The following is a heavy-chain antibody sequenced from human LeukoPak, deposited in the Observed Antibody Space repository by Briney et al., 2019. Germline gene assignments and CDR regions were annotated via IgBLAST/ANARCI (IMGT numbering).Heavy chain of an antibody. V-gene: IGHV4-59*12. CDR2: IYHSGRT. D-gene: IGHD6-6*01. Sequence: PSETLSLTCSGSGGSISGYYWSWIRQVPGERLEWIGYIYHSGRTTYNPSLESRVTISLDTSKNQLSLKLSSVTAADTAVYYCARVGYSSSSIPYYYYMDVWGKGTTVTVSS. CDR3: ARVGYSSSSIPYYYYMDV. J-gene: IGHJ6*03. CDR1: GGSISGYY.